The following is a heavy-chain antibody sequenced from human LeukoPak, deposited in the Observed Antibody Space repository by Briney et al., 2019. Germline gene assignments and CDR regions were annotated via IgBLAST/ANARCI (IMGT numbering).Heavy chain of an antibody. CDR1: GGSISSGSYY. D-gene: IGHD3-3*01. CDR2: IYTSGST. V-gene: IGHV4-61*02. Sequence: SETLSLTCTVSGGSISSGSYYWSWIRQPAGKGLEWIGRIYTSGSTNYNPSLKSRVTISVDTSKNQLSLKLSTVTAADTAVYYCARLVGYDFWSGYPYYFDYWGQGTLVTVSS. CDR3: ARLVGYDFWSGYPYYFDY. J-gene: IGHJ4*02.